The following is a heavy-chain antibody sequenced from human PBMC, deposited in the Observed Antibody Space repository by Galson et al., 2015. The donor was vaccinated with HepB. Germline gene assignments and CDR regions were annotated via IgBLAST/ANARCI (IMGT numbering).Heavy chain of an antibody. V-gene: IGHV3-11*03. CDR1: GFTFSNYF. Sequence: SLRLSCAASGFTFSNYFMTWLRQAPGKGLEWVSHISSTNIYTYYADSVKGRFTISRDNAKDSLHLQMNSLRAEDTAVYYCARGRGYCSSTDCYGNFDFWGQGTLVTVSS. J-gene: IGHJ4*02. D-gene: IGHD2-2*01. CDR2: ISSTNIYT. CDR3: ARGRGYCSSTDCYGNFDF.